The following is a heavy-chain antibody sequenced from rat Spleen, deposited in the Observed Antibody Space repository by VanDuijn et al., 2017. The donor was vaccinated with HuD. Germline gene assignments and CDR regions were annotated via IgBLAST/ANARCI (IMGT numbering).Heavy chain of an antibody. D-gene: IGHD1-12*02. J-gene: IGHJ3*01. Sequence: EVQLQESGPGLVKPSQSLSLTCSVTGYSITNSYRWNWIRKFPGNKLEWMGYINSAGTTNYNPSLKSRISITRDTSKNQFFVQVNSITTEDTANYYCARSDGVHYYLPFADWGQGTLVTVSS. CDR2: INSAGTT. V-gene: IGHV3-3*01. CDR1: GYSITNSYR. CDR3: ARSDGVHYYLPFAD.